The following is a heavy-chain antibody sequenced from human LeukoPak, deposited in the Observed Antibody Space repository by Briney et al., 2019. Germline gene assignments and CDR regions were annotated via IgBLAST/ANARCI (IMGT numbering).Heavy chain of an antibody. D-gene: IGHD3-16*01. Sequence: PGGSLRLSCAASGFTFSDYYMSWIRQAPGKGLEWASYISSSSSYTNYADSVKGRFTISRDNAKNSLYLQMNSLRAEDTAVYYCARLIIVATNFDYWGQGTLVTVSS. CDR1: GFTFSDYY. J-gene: IGHJ4*02. CDR2: ISSSSSYT. V-gene: IGHV3-11*06. CDR3: ARLIIVATNFDY.